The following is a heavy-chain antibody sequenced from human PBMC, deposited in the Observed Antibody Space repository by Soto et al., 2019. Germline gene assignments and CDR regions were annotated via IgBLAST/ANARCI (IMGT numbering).Heavy chain of an antibody. D-gene: IGHD2-2*01. CDR1: GFIFKDYA. V-gene: IGHV3-23*04. CDR3: AKSKGGTSTWAED. J-gene: IGHJ4*02. Sequence: EVQLVESGGGLVQPGGSLRLSCEASGFIFKDYAMTWVRQAPGAGLEWVSTISSGGSTFYAESVRGRFTISRDNSKNTLYLQLNSLKTDDTAVYFCAKSKGGTSTWAEDWGQGSLVTVSS. CDR2: ISSGGST.